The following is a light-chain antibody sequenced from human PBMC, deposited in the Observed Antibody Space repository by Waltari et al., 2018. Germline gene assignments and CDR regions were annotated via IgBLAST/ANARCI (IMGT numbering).Light chain of an antibody. CDR1: SSNVVAYTY. CDR2: DVS. J-gene: IGLJ3*02. Sequence: QSALPHPPSVPGSPGRSITTPCPETSSNVVAYTYFSWYQHHPGKAPKLLIYDVSKRPSGISNRFSGSKSGNTASLTISGLQAEDEGDYYCSSYTSSSTWVFGGGTKLTVL. V-gene: IGLV2-14*03. CDR3: SSYTSSSTWV.